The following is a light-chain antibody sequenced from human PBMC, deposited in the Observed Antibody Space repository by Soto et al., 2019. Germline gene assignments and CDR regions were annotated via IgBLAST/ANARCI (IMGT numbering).Light chain of an antibody. CDR3: QQDGSSPYT. V-gene: IGKV3-20*01. Sequence: EIVLTQSPGTLSLSPGERATLSCRASQSVSSSSLAWYQQKPGQAPRLLIYGSSSRATGIPDRFSGSGSGTDFTIISSRLEAEDVADFYCQQDGSSPYTFGQGTKLEIK. J-gene: IGKJ2*01. CDR1: QSVSSSS. CDR2: GSS.